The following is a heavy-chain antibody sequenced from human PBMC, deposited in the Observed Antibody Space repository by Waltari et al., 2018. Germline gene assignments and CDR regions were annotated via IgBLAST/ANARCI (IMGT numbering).Heavy chain of an antibody. D-gene: IGHD4-17*01. CDR3: ARGRATTVVKNPGSVDY. Sequence: EVQLVESGGGLVQPGGSLRLSCEASGFIFSTYWMHWVRQAPGKGLVWVSRIVNGDGSGTNYAQKLQGRVTMTRDTSISTAYMELSRLRSDDTAVYYCARGRATTVVKNPGSVDYWGQGTLVTVSS. CDR2: IVNGDGSGT. V-gene: IGHV3-74*01. CDR1: GFIFSTYW. J-gene: IGHJ4*02.